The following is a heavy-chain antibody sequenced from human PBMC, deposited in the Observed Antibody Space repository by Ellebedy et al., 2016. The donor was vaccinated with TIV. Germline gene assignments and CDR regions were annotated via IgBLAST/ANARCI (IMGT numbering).Heavy chain of an antibody. CDR2: ILKDGSNA. V-gene: IGHV3-30*03. J-gene: IGHJ4*02. CDR1: GFTFSTYG. Sequence: PGGSLRLSCAASGFTFSTYGMHWVRQAPGKGLEWVASILKDGSNAYYADSVKGRFTISRDNFKSTLYLQMDNLRVEDTAVYYCARDWFENFGSIVLVTSPDYWGPGTLVTVSP. D-gene: IGHD2-21*02. CDR3: ARDWFENFGSIVLVTSPDY.